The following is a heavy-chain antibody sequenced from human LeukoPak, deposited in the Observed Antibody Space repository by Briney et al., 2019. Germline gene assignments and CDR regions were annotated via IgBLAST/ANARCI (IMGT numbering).Heavy chain of an antibody. V-gene: IGHV3-21*01. J-gene: IGHJ3*02. CDR1: GFIFTSYT. CDR3: TRDGSSFET. Sequence: PGGSLRLSCAASGFIFTSYTMNWVRQAPGKGLQWVSSISSSSTYIYYADSVKGRFTISRDNAKNSLYLQMNSLRGEDTAVYYCTRDGSSFETWGQGTMVTVSS. CDR2: ISSSSTYI. D-gene: IGHD3-10*01.